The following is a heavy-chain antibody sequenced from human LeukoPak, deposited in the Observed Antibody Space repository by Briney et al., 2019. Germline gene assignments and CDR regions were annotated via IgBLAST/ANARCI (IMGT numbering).Heavy chain of an antibody. J-gene: IGHJ4*02. CDR2: ISSSGSTI. Sequence: TGGSLRLSCEASGFTFSNYAMNWVRQAPGKGLEWVSYISSSGSTIYYADSVKGRFTISRDNAKNSLYLQMNSLRAEDTAVYYCARTLSWFGELTLDYWGQGTLVTVSS. CDR3: ARTLSWFGELTLDY. CDR1: GFTFSNYA. V-gene: IGHV3-48*03. D-gene: IGHD3-10*01.